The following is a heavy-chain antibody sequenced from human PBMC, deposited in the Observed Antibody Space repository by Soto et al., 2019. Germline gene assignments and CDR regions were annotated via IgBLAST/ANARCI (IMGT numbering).Heavy chain of an antibody. CDR3: ATYQPYSTGYYYFDH. CDR1: GYNFTTYG. Sequence: QVQLVQAGAEVKKPGASVKVSCKTSGYNFTTYGVSWVRQAPGQGLAWMGGISGHNGHTNYAQTFQGRVTMTTDTSTTPAYRELRSLRSDATAVYYCATYQPYSTGYYYFDHWGQGTLAIVTS. J-gene: IGHJ4*02. D-gene: IGHD6-19*01. CDR2: ISGHNGHT. V-gene: IGHV1-18*01.